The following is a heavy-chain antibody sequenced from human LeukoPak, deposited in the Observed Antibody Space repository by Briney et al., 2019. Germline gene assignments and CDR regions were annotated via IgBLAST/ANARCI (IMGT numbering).Heavy chain of an antibody. Sequence: SQTLSLTCTVSGGSISSGGYYWSWIRQHPGTGLEWIGYIYYSGSTYYNPSLKSRVTISVDTSKNQFSLKLSSVTAADTAVYYCARESITMVRGVIHDWFDPWGQGTLVTVSS. CDR2: IYYSGST. CDR3: ARESITMVRGVIHDWFDP. V-gene: IGHV4-31*03. J-gene: IGHJ5*02. CDR1: GGSISSGGYY. D-gene: IGHD3-10*01.